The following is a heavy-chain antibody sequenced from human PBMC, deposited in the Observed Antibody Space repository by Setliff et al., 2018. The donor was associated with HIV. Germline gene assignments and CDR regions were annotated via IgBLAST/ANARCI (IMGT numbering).Heavy chain of an antibody. J-gene: IGHJ4*02. Sequence: SETLSLTCSVAGGSISSHYWSWIRQPPGKGLEWIGYIYYSGGTYYKSSLKRRLIISLDTSKNQFSLNLRSVTAADTAVYFCASGGHRLHDYWGQGTLVTVSS. CDR3: ASGGHRLHDY. CDR1: GGSISSHY. D-gene: IGHD1-26*01. CDR2: IYYSGGT. V-gene: IGHV4-59*11.